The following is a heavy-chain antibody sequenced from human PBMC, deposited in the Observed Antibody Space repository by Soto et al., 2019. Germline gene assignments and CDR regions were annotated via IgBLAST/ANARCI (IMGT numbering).Heavy chain of an antibody. D-gene: IGHD2-15*01. CDR1: GGTFSTHA. CDR2: IIPISGTT. CDR3: ARGYCSGGNCYSGMDV. V-gene: IGHV1-69*13. Sequence: SVKVSCKASGGTFSTHAIIWVRQAPGHGLEWMGGIIPISGTTYYTQKFQGRVTITADEPTSTAFMELSSLKSEDTAVFYCARGYCSGGNCYSGMDVWGQGTMVTVSS. J-gene: IGHJ6*02.